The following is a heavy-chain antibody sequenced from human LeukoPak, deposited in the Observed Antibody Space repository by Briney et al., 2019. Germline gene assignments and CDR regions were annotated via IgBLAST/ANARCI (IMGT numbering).Heavy chain of an antibody. J-gene: IGHJ6*02. D-gene: IGHD3-10*01. CDR2: IIPIFGTA. V-gene: IGHV1-69*01. Sequence: ASVKVSCKASGGTFSSYAISWVRQAPGHGLEWMGGIIPIFGTANYAQKFQGRVTITADESTSTAYMELSSLRSEDTAVYYCARPYGSGSYSYYYGMDVWGQGTTVTVSS. CDR1: GGTFSSYA. CDR3: ARPYGSGSYSYYYGMDV.